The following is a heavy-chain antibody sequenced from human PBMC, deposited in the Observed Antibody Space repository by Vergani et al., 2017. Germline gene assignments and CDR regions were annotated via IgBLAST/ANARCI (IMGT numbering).Heavy chain of an antibody. CDR3: ARDREGWYSSSLLLVVDV. CDR2: INTNTGNP. CDR1: GYSFTTNA. J-gene: IGHJ6*02. D-gene: IGHD6-13*01. V-gene: IGHV7-4-1*02. Sequence: QVQLVQSGSELKKPGSSVKVSCKASGYSFTTNAMNWVRQAPGQGLEWMGWINTNTGNPTYAPGFTGRFVFSLDTSVSTAYLQINSLKAEDTAVYYCARDREGWYSSSLLLVVDVWGQGTTVTVSS.